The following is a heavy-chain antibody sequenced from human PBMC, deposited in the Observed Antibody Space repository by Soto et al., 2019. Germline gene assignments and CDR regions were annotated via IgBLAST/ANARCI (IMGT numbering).Heavy chain of an antibody. CDR3: ARDVRDWNDSSGFVY. J-gene: IGHJ4*02. D-gene: IGHD3-22*01. V-gene: IGHV3-30-3*01. Sequence: QVQLVESGGGVVQPGTSLRLSCVASGFTFSKYAIHWVRQAPGKGLQWVAFISYDGSNKYYADSVKGSITISRDNSNSTVYVEMNNLRADDTATYYCARDVRDWNDSSGFVYWGQGTLVTVSS. CDR2: ISYDGSNK. CDR1: GFTFSKYA.